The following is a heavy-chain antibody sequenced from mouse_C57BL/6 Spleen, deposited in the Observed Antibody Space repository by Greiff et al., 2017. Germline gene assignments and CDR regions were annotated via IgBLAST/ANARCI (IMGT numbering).Heavy chain of an antibody. CDR1: GYSFTDYN. D-gene: IGHD3-2*02. CDR2: INPNYGST. Sequence: LVESGPELVKPGASVKISCKASGYSFTDYNMNWVKQSNGKSLEWIGVINPNYGSTSYNQKFKGKATLTVDQSSSTAYMQLNSLTSEDSAVXYCARSASSGNYFDYWGQGTTLTVSS. J-gene: IGHJ2*01. V-gene: IGHV1-39*01. CDR3: ARSASSGNYFDY.